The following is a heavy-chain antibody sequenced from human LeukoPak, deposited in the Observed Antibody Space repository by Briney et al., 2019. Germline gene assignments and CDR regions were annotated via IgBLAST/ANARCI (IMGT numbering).Heavy chain of an antibody. CDR2: ISYDGSNK. CDR3: ARDPGSINGMDV. D-gene: IGHD2/OR15-2a*01. J-gene: IGHJ6*02. CDR1: GFTFSSYG. V-gene: IGHV3-30*03. Sequence: PGGSLRLSCAASGFTFSSYGMHWVRQAPGKGLEWVAVISYDGSNKYYADSVKGRFTISRDNSKNTLYLQMNSLRAEDTALYYCARDPGSINGMDVWGQGTTVTVSS.